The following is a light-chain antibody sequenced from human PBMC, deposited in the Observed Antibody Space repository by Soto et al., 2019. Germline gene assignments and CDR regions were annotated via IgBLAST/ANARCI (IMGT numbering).Light chain of an antibody. CDR2: DDD. J-gene: IGLJ2*01. Sequence: SYELTQPPSVSVAPGQSARLTCGGDNIGSKIVHWYQQRPGQAPVPVVYDDDDRPSGIPERFSGSNSGSTATLTISRVEAGDEADYYCQVWAGSSARVFGGGTKLTVL. CDR3: QVWAGSSARV. V-gene: IGLV3-21*02. CDR1: NIGSKI.